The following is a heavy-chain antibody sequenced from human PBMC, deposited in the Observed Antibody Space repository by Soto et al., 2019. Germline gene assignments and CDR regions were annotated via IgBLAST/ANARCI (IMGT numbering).Heavy chain of an antibody. CDR1: GGSISSYY. Sequence: SETLSLTCTVSGGSISSYYWSWIRQPPGKGLEWIGYIYYSGSTNYNPSLKSRVTISVDTSKNQFSLKLSSVTAADTAVYYCARYRSGSVHYFDYWGQGTLVTVSS. CDR2: IYYSGST. J-gene: IGHJ4*02. CDR3: ARYRSGSVHYFDY. V-gene: IGHV4-59*01. D-gene: IGHD3-3*01.